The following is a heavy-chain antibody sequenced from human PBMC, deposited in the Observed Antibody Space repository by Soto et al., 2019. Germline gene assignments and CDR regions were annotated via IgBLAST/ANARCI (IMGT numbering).Heavy chain of an antibody. CDR2: ISAYNGNT. J-gene: IGHJ6*02. CDR1: GYTFTSYG. D-gene: IGHD6-6*01. V-gene: IGHV1-18*04. CDR3: ARGSIAARSAVYYYYYGMDV. Sequence: GASVKVSCQAAGYTFTSYGISWVRQAPGQGLEWMGWISAYNGNTNYAQKLQGRVTMTTDTSTSTAYMELRSLRSDDTAVYYCARGSIAARSAVYYYYYGMDVWGQGTTVTVAS.